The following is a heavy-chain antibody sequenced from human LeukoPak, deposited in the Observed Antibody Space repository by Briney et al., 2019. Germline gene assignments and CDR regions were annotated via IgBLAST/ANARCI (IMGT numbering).Heavy chain of an antibody. CDR3: ARDVPTTVDGTWYYFDY. D-gene: IGHD6-13*01. Sequence: SETLSLACTVSGGSISSSYWSWIRQPAGKGLERIGRLYTSGSTKYNPSLKSRVSMSVDRSKNQFSLKLSSVTAADTAVYYCARDVPTTVDGTWYYFDYWGQGTLVTVSS. CDR1: GGSISSSY. J-gene: IGHJ4*02. CDR2: LYTSGST. V-gene: IGHV4-4*07.